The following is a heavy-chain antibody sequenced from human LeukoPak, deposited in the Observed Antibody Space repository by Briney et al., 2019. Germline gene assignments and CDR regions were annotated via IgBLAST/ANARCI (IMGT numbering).Heavy chain of an antibody. CDR1: GYTFTGYY. J-gene: IGHJ3*02. V-gene: IGHV1-2*02. D-gene: IGHD1-26*01. CDR3: ARVLDRQLPAI. CDR2: INPNSDGT. Sequence: GASVKVSCKASGYTFTGYYMHWVRQAPGQGLEWMGWINPNSDGTNYAQKFQGRVTMTRDTSISTAYMELSRLRSDDTAVYYCARVLDRQLPAIWGQGTMVTVSS.